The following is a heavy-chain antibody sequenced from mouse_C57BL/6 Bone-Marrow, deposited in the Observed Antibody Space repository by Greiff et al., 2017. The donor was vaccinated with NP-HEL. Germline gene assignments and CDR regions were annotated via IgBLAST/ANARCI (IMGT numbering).Heavy chain of an antibody. V-gene: IGHV1-80*01. CDR1: GYAFSSYW. Sequence: QVQLKQSGAELVKPGASVKISCKASGYAFSSYWMNWVKQRPGKGLEWIGQIYPGDGDTNYNGKFKGKATLTADKSSSTAYMQLSSLTSEDSAVYFCATGYDYDEAWFAYWGQGTLVTVSA. CDR3: ATGYDYDEAWFAY. D-gene: IGHD2-4*01. CDR2: IYPGDGDT. J-gene: IGHJ3*01.